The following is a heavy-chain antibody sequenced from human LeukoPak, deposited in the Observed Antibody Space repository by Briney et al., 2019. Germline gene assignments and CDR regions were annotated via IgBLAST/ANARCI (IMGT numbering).Heavy chain of an antibody. V-gene: IGHV4-4*07. Sequence: TSETLSLTCTVSGGSISSYYWTWIRQSAGKGLEWIGRMYTSGSTKYSPSFESRVTMSGDASKNQFSLRLNSVTAADTAIYYCARICSRGWSLDYWGPGTLVTVSS. D-gene: IGHD6-19*01. CDR3: ARICSRGWSLDY. J-gene: IGHJ4*02. CDR2: MYTSGST. CDR1: GGSISSYY.